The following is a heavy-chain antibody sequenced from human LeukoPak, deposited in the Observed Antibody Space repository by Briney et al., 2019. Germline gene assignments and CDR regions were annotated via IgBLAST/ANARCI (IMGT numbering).Heavy chain of an antibody. D-gene: IGHD1-26*01. Sequence: PGGSLRLSCAASGFTFSSYWMHWVRQAPGKGLVWVSRINSVGSTTDYADSIKGRFTISRDNAKSTLYLRMTSLRAEDTALYYCARAVGATIEYWGQGTLVTVSS. V-gene: IGHV3-74*01. CDR2: INSVGSTT. CDR1: GFTFSSYW. CDR3: ARAVGATIEY. J-gene: IGHJ4*02.